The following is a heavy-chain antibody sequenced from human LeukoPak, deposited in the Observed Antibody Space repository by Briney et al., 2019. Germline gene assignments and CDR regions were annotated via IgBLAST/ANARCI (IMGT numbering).Heavy chain of an antibody. V-gene: IGHV1-2*02. J-gene: IGHJ5*02. D-gene: IGHD6-19*01. CDR1: GYTFTSYG. Sequence: GASVKVSCKASGYTFTSYGISWVRQAPGQGLEWMGWINPNRGDTNYAQKFQGRVTMTRDTSSSTAYMELSRLRSDDTAVYYCAREGSGRSWFDPWGQGTLVTVSS. CDR3: AREGSGRSWFDP. CDR2: INPNRGDT.